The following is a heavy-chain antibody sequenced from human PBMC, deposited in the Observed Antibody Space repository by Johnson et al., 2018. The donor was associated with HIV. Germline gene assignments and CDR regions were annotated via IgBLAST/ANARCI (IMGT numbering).Heavy chain of an antibody. CDR2: ITWNSGYI. V-gene: IGHV3-9*01. CDR3: ARGSLTDDSFAE. Sequence: VQLVESGGGLVQPGRSLRLSCAASGFTFDEYAMHWVRQPPGKGLEWVSGITWNSGYIGYADSVKGRFTISRDNAKNTLYLQMNSLTADDTAMYYCARGSLTDDSFAELGQGTMVLVSS. J-gene: IGHJ3*01. CDR1: GFTFDEYA.